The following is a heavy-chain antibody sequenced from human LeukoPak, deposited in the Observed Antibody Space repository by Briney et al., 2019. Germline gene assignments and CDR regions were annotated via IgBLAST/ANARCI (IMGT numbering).Heavy chain of an antibody. CDR3: ARDSGISGRTDY. Sequence: SETLSLTCTVSGGSINSGGYWSWTRQHPGEGLEWIGYIYYSGTTYFNPSLKGRVTMSVDTSKNQFSLKLSSVTAADTAVYYCARDSGISGRTDYWGQGTLVTVSS. J-gene: IGHJ4*02. CDR2: IYYSGTT. CDR1: GGSINSGGY. V-gene: IGHV4-31*03. D-gene: IGHD3-10*01.